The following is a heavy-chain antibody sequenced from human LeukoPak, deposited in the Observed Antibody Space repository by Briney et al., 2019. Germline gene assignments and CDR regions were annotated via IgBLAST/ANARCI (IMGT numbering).Heavy chain of an antibody. CDR2: ISGSGGST. CDR1: GFAFSSYA. Sequence: GGSLRLSCAASGFAFSSYAMSWVRQAPGKGLEWVSAISGSGGSTYYADSVKGRFTISRDNSKNTLYLQMNSLRAEDTAVYYCAKDSSSWFTEGYWGQGTLVTVSS. V-gene: IGHV3-23*01. CDR3: AKDSSSWFTEGY. J-gene: IGHJ4*02. D-gene: IGHD6-13*01.